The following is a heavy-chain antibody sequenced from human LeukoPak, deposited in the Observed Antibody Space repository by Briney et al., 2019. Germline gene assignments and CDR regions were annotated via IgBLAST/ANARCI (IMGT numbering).Heavy chain of an antibody. CDR3: ARDLGSYGWGNHFGY. CDR2: ISYDGNYN. CDR1: GLTFSDHA. D-gene: IGHD3-16*01. Sequence: PGGSLRLSCAASGLTFSDHAMHWVRQAPGKGLEWLGVISYDGNYNHYADSVKGRFTVSRDNSKNTVYLHMSSLKPEDTAVYYCARDLGSYGWGNHFGYWGQGTLVTVSS. J-gene: IGHJ4*02. V-gene: IGHV3-30-3*01.